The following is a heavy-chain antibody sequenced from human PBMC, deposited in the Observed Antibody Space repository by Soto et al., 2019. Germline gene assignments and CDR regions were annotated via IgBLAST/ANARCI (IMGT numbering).Heavy chain of an antibody. CDR1: GGSISSGDYY. D-gene: IGHD3-10*01. J-gene: IGHJ6*02. CDR3: ARVQDGSEYYGMDV. CDR2: IYYSGST. Sequence: SETLSLTCTVSGGSISSGDYYWSWIRQPPGKGLEWIGYIYYSGSTYYNPSLKSRVTISVDTSKNQFSLKLSSVTAADTAVYYCARVQDGSEYYGMDVWGQGTTVTVSS. V-gene: IGHV4-30-4*01.